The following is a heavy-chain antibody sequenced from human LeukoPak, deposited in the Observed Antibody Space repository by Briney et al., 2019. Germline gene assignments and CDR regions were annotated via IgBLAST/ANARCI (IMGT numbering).Heavy chain of an antibody. Sequence: GGSLRLSCAASGFTFSNYAMNWVRQAPGKGLEWVSAISGSGGSTYYADSVKGRFTISRDNSKNTLYLQMNSLRAEDTAVYYCAKDNYYDSSGYLYYWGQGTLVTVSS. CDR1: GFTFSNYA. CDR2: ISGSGGST. CDR3: AKDNYYDSSGYLYY. V-gene: IGHV3-23*01. D-gene: IGHD3-22*01. J-gene: IGHJ4*02.